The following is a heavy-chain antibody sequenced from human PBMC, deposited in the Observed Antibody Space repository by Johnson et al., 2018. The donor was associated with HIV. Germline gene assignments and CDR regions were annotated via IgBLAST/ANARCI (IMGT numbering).Heavy chain of an antibody. CDR2: ISWNSGSI. V-gene: IGHV3-9*01. J-gene: IGHJ3*02. CDR3: AREMGIAAAGTLDAFDI. D-gene: IGHD6-13*01. Sequence: VQVVESGGGLVQPGRSLRLSCAASGFTFDDYAMHWVRQAPGKGLEWVSGISWNSGSIGYADSVKGRFTISRDNAKNSLYLQMNSLRAEDTALYYCAREMGIAAAGTLDAFDIWGQGTMVTVSS. CDR1: GFTFDDYA.